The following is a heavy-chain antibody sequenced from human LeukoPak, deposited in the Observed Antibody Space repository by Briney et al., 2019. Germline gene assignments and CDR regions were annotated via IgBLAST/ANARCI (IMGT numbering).Heavy chain of an antibody. CDR3: AKGAYYDSSGSDY. CDR1: GFTFSSYA. V-gene: IGHV3-30*04. Sequence: GGSLRLSCAASGFTFSSYAIHWVRQAPGKGLEWVAVISYDGSNKYYADSVKGRFTISRDNSKNTLYLQMNSLRAEDTAVYYCAKGAYYDSSGSDYWGQGTLVTVSS. J-gene: IGHJ4*02. CDR2: ISYDGSNK. D-gene: IGHD3-22*01.